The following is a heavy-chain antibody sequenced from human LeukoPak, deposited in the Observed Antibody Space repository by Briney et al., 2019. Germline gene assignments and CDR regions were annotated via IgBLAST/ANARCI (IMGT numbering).Heavy chain of an antibody. CDR2: IYSGGTT. D-gene: IGHD3-16*01. CDR1: GFTVNFNY. CDR3: ARHRGGPDSAFDY. J-gene: IGHJ4*02. V-gene: IGHV3-53*01. Sequence: GGSLRLSCAASGFTVNFNYMSWVRQAPGKELEWVSVIYSGGTTHYADSVQGRFTISRDNLKNTLYLEMSSLRAEDTAVYYCARHRGGPDSAFDYWGQGTLVTVSS.